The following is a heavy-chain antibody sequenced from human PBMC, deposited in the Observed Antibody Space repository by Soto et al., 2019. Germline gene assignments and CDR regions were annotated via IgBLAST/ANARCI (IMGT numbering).Heavy chain of an antibody. CDR3: AKNGDFWSWGMDV. J-gene: IGHJ6*02. CDR2: ISESGDGT. CDR1: GFTFNTYA. V-gene: IGHV3-23*01. Sequence: GRSLRLSCAASGFTFNTYAMTWVRQAPGKGLEWVSLISESGDGTYYADSVKGRFTISRDNSQRTLNLQMNSLRAEDTAVYYCAKNGDFWSWGMDVWGQGTTVTASS. D-gene: IGHD3-3*01.